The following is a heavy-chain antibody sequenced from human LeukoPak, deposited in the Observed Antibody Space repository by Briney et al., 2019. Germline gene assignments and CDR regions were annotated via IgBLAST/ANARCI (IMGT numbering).Heavy chain of an antibody. D-gene: IGHD3-3*01. CDR2: ISSSSSYI. Sequence: GGSLRLSCAASGFTFSSYSMNWVRQAPGKGLEWVSSISSSSSYIYYADSVKGRFTISRDNAKNSLYLQMNSLRAEDTAVYYCARVFRSRARYDFWSGYSGPDDAFDIWGQGTMVTVSS. V-gene: IGHV3-21*01. CDR3: ARVFRSRARYDFWSGYSGPDDAFDI. J-gene: IGHJ3*02. CDR1: GFTFSSYS.